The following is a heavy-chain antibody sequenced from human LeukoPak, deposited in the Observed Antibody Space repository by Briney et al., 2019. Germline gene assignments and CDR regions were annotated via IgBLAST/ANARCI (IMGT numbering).Heavy chain of an antibody. J-gene: IGHJ4*02. Sequence: ASVKVSCKASGYTFTSYDINWVRQATGQGLEWMGWMNPNIINTGYAQKFQGRVTMTEDPSTDTAYMELSSLRYEDTAVYYCATIYYYDRSDYYRLDYWGQGTLVTVSS. D-gene: IGHD3-22*01. CDR1: GYTFTSYD. CDR2: MNPNIINT. V-gene: IGHV1-8*02. CDR3: ATIYYYDRSDYYRLDY.